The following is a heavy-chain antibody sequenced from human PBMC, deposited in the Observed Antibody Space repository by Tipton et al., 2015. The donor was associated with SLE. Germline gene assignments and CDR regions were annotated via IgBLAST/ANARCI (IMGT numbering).Heavy chain of an antibody. CDR1: GFTFSSYA. CDR3: ARGWYSNYPYYFDY. Sequence: SLRLSCAASGFTFSSYAMSWVRQAPGKGLEWVSAISGSGGSTYYADSVKGRFTISRDNAKNSLYLQMNSLRAEDTAVYYCARGWYSNYPYYFDYWGQGTLVTVSS. J-gene: IGHJ4*02. D-gene: IGHD4-11*01. V-gene: IGHV3-23*01. CDR2: ISGSGGST.